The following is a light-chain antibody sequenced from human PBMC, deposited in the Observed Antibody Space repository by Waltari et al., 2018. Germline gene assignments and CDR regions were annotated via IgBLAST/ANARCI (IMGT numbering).Light chain of an antibody. Sequence: QSALAQPASVSGSPGQSITISCTGTSSDVGAYIFVSWYQHHPGKAPKLIIYDVSRWPSGVSNRFSGSKSGNTASLTISGLQAEDEADYYCSSYTTISTTLFGGGTKVTVL. CDR3: SSYTTISTTL. V-gene: IGLV2-14*01. CDR1: SSDVGAYIF. J-gene: IGLJ2*01. CDR2: DVS.